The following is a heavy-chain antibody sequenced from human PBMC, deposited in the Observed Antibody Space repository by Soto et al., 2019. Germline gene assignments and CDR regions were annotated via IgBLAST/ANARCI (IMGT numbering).Heavy chain of an antibody. V-gene: IGHV4-59*01. Sequence: QVQLQESGPGLVKPSETLSLTCTVSGGSISSYYWSWIRQPPGKGLEWIGYIYYSGSTNYNPSLRSRATIPVDPSKNQFSLKLSSVTAADTAVYYCARDWRYSSSWRNYYGMDVWGQGTTVTVSS. CDR2: IYYSGST. CDR1: GGSISSYY. CDR3: ARDWRYSSSWRNYYGMDV. J-gene: IGHJ6*02. D-gene: IGHD6-13*01.